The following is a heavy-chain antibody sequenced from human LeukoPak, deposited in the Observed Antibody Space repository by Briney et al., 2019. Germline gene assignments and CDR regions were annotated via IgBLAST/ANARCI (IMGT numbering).Heavy chain of an antibody. CDR2: IYYSGST. D-gene: IGHD2-2*01. CDR3: ARALVVPAATRGRAFDI. CDR1: GGSISSGGYY. Sequence: SQTLSLTCTVSGGSISSGGYYWSWIRQHPGKGLEWIGYIYYSGSTYYNPSLKSRVTISVDTSKNLFSLKLSSVTAADTAVYYRARALVVPAATRGRAFDIWGQGTMVTVSS. V-gene: IGHV4-31*03. J-gene: IGHJ3*02.